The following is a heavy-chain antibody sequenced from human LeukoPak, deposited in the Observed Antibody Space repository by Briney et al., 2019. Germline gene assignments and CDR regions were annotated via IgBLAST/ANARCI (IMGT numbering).Heavy chain of an antibody. CDR2: IYSGGST. J-gene: IGHJ5*02. Sequence: GGSLRLSCAASGFTVGSNYMSWVRQAQGKGLEWVSVIYSGGSTYYADSVKGRFTISRDNAKNSLYLQMNSLRAEDTAVYYCARSEQWLLNWFDPWGQGTLVTVSS. V-gene: IGHV3-66*01. CDR3: ARSEQWLLNWFDP. D-gene: IGHD6-19*01. CDR1: GFTVGSNY.